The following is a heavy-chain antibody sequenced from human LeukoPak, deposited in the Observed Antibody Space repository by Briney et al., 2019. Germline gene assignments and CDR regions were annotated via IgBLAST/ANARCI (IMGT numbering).Heavy chain of an antibody. CDR1: GFTVSANY. J-gene: IGHJ4*02. CDR3: ARGSTYYDSGGQVPFDY. V-gene: IGHV3-53*01. Sequence: GGSLRLSCAASGFTVSANYMTWVRQAPGKGLEWVSVIFRNGNTYYADSVKGRFTISRDNGKNTLYLQMNSLRAEDTAVYYCARGSTYYDSGGQVPFDYWGQGTLVTVSS. D-gene: IGHD3-22*01. CDR2: IFRNGNT.